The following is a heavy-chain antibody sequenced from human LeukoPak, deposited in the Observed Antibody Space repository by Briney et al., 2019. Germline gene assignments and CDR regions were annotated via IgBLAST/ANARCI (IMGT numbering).Heavy chain of an antibody. Sequence: ASVKVSCKASGYTFTSYAMHWVRQAPGQRLEWMGWINAGNGNTKYSQEFQGRVTITRDTSASTAYMELSSLRSEDTAVYYCARAHCGGDCYSGFDYWGQGTLVTVSS. J-gene: IGHJ4*02. D-gene: IGHD2-21*02. CDR1: GYTFTSYA. CDR3: ARAHCGGDCYSGFDY. V-gene: IGHV1-3*03. CDR2: INAGNGNT.